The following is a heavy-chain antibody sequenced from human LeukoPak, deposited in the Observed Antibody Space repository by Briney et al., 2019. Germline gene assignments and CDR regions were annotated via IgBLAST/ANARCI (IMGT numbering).Heavy chain of an antibody. CDR2: MNPKSGRT. CDR1: GYTPTSYD. Sequence: VSVKVSRKASGYTPTSYDINWVRQATGQGLAWMGWMNPKSGRTGYAQNFQGRITITRNTSISTAYMELSSLRSEDTAVYYCTRETSSRYFDYWGQGTLVTVSS. V-gene: IGHV1-8*01. J-gene: IGHJ4*02. CDR3: TRETSSRYFDY.